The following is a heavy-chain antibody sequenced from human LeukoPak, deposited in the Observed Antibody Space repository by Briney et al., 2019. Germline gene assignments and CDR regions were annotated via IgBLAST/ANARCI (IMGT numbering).Heavy chain of an antibody. Sequence: GGSLRLSCAASGFTLSSYAMAWVRQAPGKGLEWVAAISGSGLSAYYPDSVKGRFTISRDNSKNMLYLQMNSLRAEDTAVYYCVKNGDWNHYYFDCWGQGTLVTVSS. CDR1: GFTLSSYA. J-gene: IGHJ4*02. CDR2: ISGSGLSA. CDR3: VKNGDWNHYYFDC. V-gene: IGHV3-23*01. D-gene: IGHD1-1*01.